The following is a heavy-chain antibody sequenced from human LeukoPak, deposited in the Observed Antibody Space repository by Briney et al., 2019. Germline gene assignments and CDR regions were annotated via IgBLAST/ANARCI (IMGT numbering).Heavy chain of an antibody. CDR2: ISAYNGNT. V-gene: IGHV1-18*04. CDR1: GYSFTTYY. Sequence: ASVKVSCKASGYSFTTYYIHWVRQAPGQGLEWMGWISAYNGNTNCAQKLQGRVTMTTDTSTSTAYMELRSLRSDDTAVYYCARDLIVVVDFDPPYFDYWGQGTLVTVSS. J-gene: IGHJ4*02. CDR3: ARDLIVVVDFDPPYFDY. D-gene: IGHD3-22*01.